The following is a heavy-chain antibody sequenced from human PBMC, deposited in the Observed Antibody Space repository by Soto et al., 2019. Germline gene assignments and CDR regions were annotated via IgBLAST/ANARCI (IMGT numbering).Heavy chain of an antibody. J-gene: IGHJ4*02. CDR3: ARGHCSSTSCYRARWLRGIAIDY. D-gene: IGHD2-2*02. Sequence: GGSLRLSCAASGFTFSDYYMSWIRQAPGKGLEWVSYISSSGSTIYYADSVKGRFTISRDNAKNSLYLQMNSLRAEDTAVYYCARGHCSSTSCYRARWLRGIAIDYWGQGTLVTVSS. V-gene: IGHV3-11*01. CDR1: GFTFSDYY. CDR2: ISSSGSTI.